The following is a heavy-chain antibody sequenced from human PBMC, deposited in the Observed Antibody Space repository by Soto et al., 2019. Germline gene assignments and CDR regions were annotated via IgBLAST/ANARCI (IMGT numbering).Heavy chain of an antibody. V-gene: IGHV3-49*04. D-gene: IGHD5-18*01. Sequence: GGSLRLSCTASAFNFADYAMNWVRQVPGKGLEWVGFIRAKAHGGTTDYAASVEGRFTISRDDSKSIAYLQMNSLRVDDTAVYYCAGPGYSSQDYWGQGTLVTVSS. CDR3: AGPGYSSQDY. CDR1: AFNFADYA. CDR2: IRAKAHGGTT. J-gene: IGHJ4*02.